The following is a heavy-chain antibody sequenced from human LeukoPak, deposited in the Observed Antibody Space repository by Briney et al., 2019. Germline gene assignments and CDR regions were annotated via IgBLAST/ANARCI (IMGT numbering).Heavy chain of an antibody. Sequence: PGGSLRLSCAASGLTFNNNWMTWVRQAPGKGPEWVANIKEDGSEKFYVDSVKGRFTISRDNAKNSLYLQMTSLRAEDTAVYYCTRATVHYDSSGYFEGLFAFDIGGQGTMVTVSS. CDR2: IKEDGSEK. CDR3: TRATVHYDSSGYFEGLFAFDI. J-gene: IGHJ3*02. V-gene: IGHV3-7*01. D-gene: IGHD3-22*01. CDR1: GLTFNNNW.